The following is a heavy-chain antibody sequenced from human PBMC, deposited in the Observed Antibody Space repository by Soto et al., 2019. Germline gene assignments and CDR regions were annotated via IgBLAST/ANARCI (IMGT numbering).Heavy chain of an antibody. D-gene: IGHD2-21*02. CDR1: GFTFSNYA. V-gene: IGHV3-23*01. CDR2: ISGGGGSS. CDR3: AHGCGVDCRSDVFY. Sequence: EVQLLESGGGLVQPGGSLRLSCAASGFTFSNYAMSWVRQAPGKGLEWVAGISGGGGSSYYSDSVKGRFTISKDNPKNTLYLQINSRRAVEMAVFFFAHGCGVDCRSDVFYGGQGTLVIVSP. J-gene: IGHJ4*02.